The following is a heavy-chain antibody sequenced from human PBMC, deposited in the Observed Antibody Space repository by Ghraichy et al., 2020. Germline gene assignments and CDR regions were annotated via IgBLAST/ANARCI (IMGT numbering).Heavy chain of an antibody. CDR1: GDSVSSNSYA. V-gene: IGHV6-1*01. D-gene: IGHD6-19*01. Sequence: SQTLSLTCAISGDSVSSNSYAWNWIRLSPSRALEWLERTYYRSKWYNEYAVSVKGRITINPDTSKNQFSLELNSVTPEDTAVYYCAGDWGSAWPFDPWGQGILVTVSS. J-gene: IGHJ5*02. CDR2: TYYRSKWYN. CDR3: AGDWGSAWPFDP.